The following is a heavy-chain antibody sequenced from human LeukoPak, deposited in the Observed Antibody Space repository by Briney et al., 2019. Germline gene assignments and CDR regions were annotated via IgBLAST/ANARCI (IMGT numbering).Heavy chain of an antibody. CDR2: IIPILGIA. CDR1: GGTFTSYA. V-gene: IGHV1-69*04. D-gene: IGHD4-17*01. CDR3: ARGDDYCDYVIGNWFDP. Sequence: SVKVSCKASGGTFTSYAISWVRQAPGQGLEWMGRIIPILGIANYAQKIQGRVTITADKSTNTDSMELSTLRSENTAAYYCARGDDYCDYVIGNWFDPWGQGTLVTVSS. J-gene: IGHJ5*02.